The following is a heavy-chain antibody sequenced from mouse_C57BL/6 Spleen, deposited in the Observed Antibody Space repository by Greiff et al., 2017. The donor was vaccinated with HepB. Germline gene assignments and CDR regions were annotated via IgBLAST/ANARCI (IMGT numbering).Heavy chain of an antibody. CDR1: GYTFTSYW. CDR2: IDPSDSET. J-gene: IGHJ2*01. Sequence: QVQLQQPGAELVRPGSSVKLSCKASGYTFTSYWMHWVKQRPIQGLEWIGNIDPSDSETHYNQKFKDKATLTVDKSSSTAYMQLSSLTSEDSAVYYCARSGIGNYDFDYGGQGTTLTVSS. V-gene: IGHV1-52*01. CDR3: ARSGIGNYDFDY. D-gene: IGHD2-1*01.